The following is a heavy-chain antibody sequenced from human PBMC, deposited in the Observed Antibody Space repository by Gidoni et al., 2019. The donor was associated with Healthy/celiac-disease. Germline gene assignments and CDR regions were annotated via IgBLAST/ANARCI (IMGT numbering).Heavy chain of an antibody. Sequence: EVQLVESGGGLVKPGRSLRLSCTASGFTFGDYAMSWFRQAPGKGLEWVGFIRSKAYGGTTEYAASVKGRFTISRDDSKSIAYLQMNSLKTEDTAVYYCTRDYLSYYDSSGYPFDYWGQGTLVTVSS. D-gene: IGHD3-22*01. CDR3: TRDYLSYYDSSGYPFDY. J-gene: IGHJ4*02. V-gene: IGHV3-49*05. CDR1: GFTFGDYA. CDR2: IRSKAYGGTT.